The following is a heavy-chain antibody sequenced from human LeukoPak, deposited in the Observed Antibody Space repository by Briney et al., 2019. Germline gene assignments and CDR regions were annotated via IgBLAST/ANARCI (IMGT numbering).Heavy chain of an antibody. CDR3: ARGLGMATSDY. J-gene: IGHJ4*02. V-gene: IGHV4-59*01. D-gene: IGHD5-24*01. CDR1: GGSISSYY. CDR2: IYYNGST. Sequence: PSETLSLTCTVSGGSISSYYWSWIRQPPGKGLEWIGYIYYNGSTNYNPSLKSRVTISVDTSKNQFSLKLSSVTAADTAVYYCARGLGMATSDYWGQGTLVTVSS.